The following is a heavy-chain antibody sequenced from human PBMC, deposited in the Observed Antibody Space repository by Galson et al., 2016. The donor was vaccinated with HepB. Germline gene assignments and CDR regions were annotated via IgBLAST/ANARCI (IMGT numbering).Heavy chain of an antibody. J-gene: IGHJ4*02. D-gene: IGHD1-14*01. V-gene: IGHV1-2*02. CDR1: GYTFTGYY. CDR2: IKPNSGVT. CDR3: ARDDSSGRKF. Sequence: SVKVSCKASGYTFTGYYIHWVRQAPGQGLEWMGWIKPNSGVTKYAEKFWGRVSVTRDTSITTAYMELSSLRSDDTAVFYCARDDSSGRKFWGQGTLVTVSS.